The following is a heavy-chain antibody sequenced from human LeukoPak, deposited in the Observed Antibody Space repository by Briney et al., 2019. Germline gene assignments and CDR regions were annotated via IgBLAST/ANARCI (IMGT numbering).Heavy chain of an antibody. D-gene: IGHD2-2*02. Sequence: PGGSLRLSCAASGFTFDDYTMHWVRQAPGKGLEWVSLISWDGGSTYYADSVKGRFTISRDNSKNSLYLQMNSLRTEDTALYYCAKPYCSSTSCYTTGDAFDIWGQGTMVTVSS. CDR2: ISWDGGST. V-gene: IGHV3-43*01. J-gene: IGHJ3*02. CDR3: AKPYCSSTSCYTTGDAFDI. CDR1: GFTFDDYT.